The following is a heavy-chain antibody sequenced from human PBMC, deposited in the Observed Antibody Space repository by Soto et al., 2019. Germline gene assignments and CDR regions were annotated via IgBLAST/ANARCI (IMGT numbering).Heavy chain of an antibody. CDR1: GGSISSGDYY. D-gene: IGHD3-10*01. CDR3: ASRKSSPYFDY. V-gene: IGHV4-30-4*01. Sequence: QVQLQESGPGLVKPSQTLSLTCTVSGGSISSGDYYWSWIRQPPGKCLEWIGYIYYSGSTYYNPALKSRGTLSVDTSKTQFSLKLSSVTAADTAVYYCASRKSSPYFDYWGQGTLVTVSS. CDR2: IYYSGST. J-gene: IGHJ4*02.